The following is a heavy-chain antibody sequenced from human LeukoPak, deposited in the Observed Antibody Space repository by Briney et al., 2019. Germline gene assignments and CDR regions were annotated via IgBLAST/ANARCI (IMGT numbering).Heavy chain of an antibody. D-gene: IGHD3-10*01. Sequence: ASVNVSCKASGGTFSSYTISWVRQAPGQGLEWVGAIIPIFGTAIYAQTFQGRVTITADESTSTAYLYRSSLRSEDTAVYYCARGGFAGAFGDPFDPWGQGTLVTVSS. CDR2: IIPIFGTA. J-gene: IGHJ5*02. CDR1: GGTFSSYT. V-gene: IGHV1-69*13. CDR3: ARGGFAGAFGDPFDP.